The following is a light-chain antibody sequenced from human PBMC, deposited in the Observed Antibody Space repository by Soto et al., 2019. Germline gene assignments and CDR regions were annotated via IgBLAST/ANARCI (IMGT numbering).Light chain of an antibody. CDR3: QQYYSPPT. CDR2: WAS. J-gene: IGKJ1*01. CDR1: QSVLHSCNQKNY. Sequence: DIVMTQSPDSLAVSLGERATINCKSSQSVLHSCNQKNYLAWYQQKPGQPPKLVIYWASTRESGVPDRFSGSGSGTDFTLTLGILQAEDVAVYSCQQYYSPPTFGQGTKVEIK. V-gene: IGKV4-1*01.